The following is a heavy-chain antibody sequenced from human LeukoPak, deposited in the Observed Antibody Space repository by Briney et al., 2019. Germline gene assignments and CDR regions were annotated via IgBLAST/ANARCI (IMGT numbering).Heavy chain of an antibody. D-gene: IGHD3-22*01. Sequence: GGSLRLSCAASGFTFSSYGMHWVRQAPGKGLEWVAVISYDGSNKYYADSVKGRFTISRDNSKNTLYLQMNSLRAEDTAVYYCAKKGPYDSSGYTRDYWGQGTLVTVSS. CDR3: AKKGPYDSSGYTRDY. CDR2: ISYDGSNK. J-gene: IGHJ4*02. CDR1: GFTFSSYG. V-gene: IGHV3-30*18.